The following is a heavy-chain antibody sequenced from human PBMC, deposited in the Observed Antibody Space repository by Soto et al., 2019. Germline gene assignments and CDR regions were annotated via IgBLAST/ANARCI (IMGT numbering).Heavy chain of an antibody. CDR3: ARDKGIGELLVRFDY. J-gene: IGHJ4*02. Sequence: ASVKVSCKASGGTFSSYTISWVRQAPGQGLEWMGRIIPILGIANYAQKFQGRVTITADKSTSTAYMELSSLRSEDTAVYYCARDKGIGELLVRFDYWGQGTLVTVSS. D-gene: IGHD3-10*01. CDR2: IIPILGIA. CDR1: GGTFSSYT. V-gene: IGHV1-69*04.